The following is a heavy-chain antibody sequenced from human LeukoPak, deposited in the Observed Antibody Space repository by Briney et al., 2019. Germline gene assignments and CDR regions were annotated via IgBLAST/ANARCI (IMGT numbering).Heavy chain of an antibody. CDR1: TSTGLVW. Sequence: GGSLRLSYAASTSTGLVWMDWVRKAPGKGLVWVARIKSDGTSANYADSVRGRFIISRDDAKNTLYLLMNSLGDEDTAVYYCGILPPGYWGQGTQVTVS. V-gene: IGHV3-74*01. CDR2: IKSDGTSA. J-gene: IGHJ4*02. D-gene: IGHD2-8*02. CDR3: GILPPGY.